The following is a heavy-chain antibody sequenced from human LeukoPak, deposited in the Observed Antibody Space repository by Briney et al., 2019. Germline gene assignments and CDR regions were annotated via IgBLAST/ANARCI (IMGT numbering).Heavy chain of an antibody. J-gene: IGHJ4*02. D-gene: IGHD3-3*01. Sequence: SVKVSCKASGYTFTSYGIIWVRQAPGQGLEWMGGIIPIFGTANYAQKFQGRVTITTDESTSTAYMELSSLRSEDTAVYYCARGDLRFIDYWGQGTLVTVSS. CDR2: IIPIFGTA. CDR1: GYTFTSYG. CDR3: ARGDLRFIDY. V-gene: IGHV1-69*05.